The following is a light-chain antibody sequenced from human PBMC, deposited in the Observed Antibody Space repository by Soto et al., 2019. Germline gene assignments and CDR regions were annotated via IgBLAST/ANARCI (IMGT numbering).Light chain of an antibody. V-gene: IGKV3-15*01. Sequence: EMVITQSPATLSVSPGERATLSCRASQSVSSNLAWYQQKPGQAPRLLIYGASTRATGIPARFSGSGSGTEFILTISSLQSEDFAVYYCQQYNNWPRGLTFGGGTKVDIK. J-gene: IGKJ4*01. CDR1: QSVSSN. CDR2: GAS. CDR3: QQYNNWPRGLT.